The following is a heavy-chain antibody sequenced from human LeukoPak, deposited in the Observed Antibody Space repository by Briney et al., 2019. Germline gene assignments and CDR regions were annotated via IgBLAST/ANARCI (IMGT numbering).Heavy chain of an antibody. J-gene: IGHJ2*01. Sequence: GESLKISFKGSGYSFTSYWIGWVRQMPGKGLEWMGIIYPGDSDTRYSPSFQGQVTISADKSISTAYLQWSSLKASDTAMYYCARHRSPTVTTRYFDLWGRGTLVTVSS. CDR2: IYPGDSDT. CDR1: GYSFTSYW. V-gene: IGHV5-51*01. D-gene: IGHD4-17*01. CDR3: ARHRSPTVTTRYFDL.